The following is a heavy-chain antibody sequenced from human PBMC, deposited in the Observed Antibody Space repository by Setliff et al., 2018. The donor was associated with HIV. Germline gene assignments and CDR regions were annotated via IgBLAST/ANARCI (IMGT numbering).Heavy chain of an antibody. CDR2: IYYSGTT. J-gene: IGHJ4*02. Sequence: SETLSLTCTVSGDSISSSSCYWAWIRQPPGKGLEWIGNIYYSGTTFYNPSLKSRVTVSVDTSKSQFSLRLNSVTAADTAVYYCARRRADYDSSGHYREDFDYWGQGTLVTVSS. D-gene: IGHD3-22*01. V-gene: IGHV4-39*01. CDR1: GDSISSSSCY. CDR3: ARRRADYDSSGHYREDFDY.